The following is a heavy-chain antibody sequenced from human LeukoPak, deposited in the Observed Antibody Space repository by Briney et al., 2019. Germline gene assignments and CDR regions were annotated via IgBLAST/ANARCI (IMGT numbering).Heavy chain of an antibody. J-gene: IGHJ4*02. Sequence: GESLKISCKTSGYKFSDHWIGWVRQMPGQGLEWMGIIYPGDSDTRYSPSFQGHVTISADKSISTAYLQWSSLKASDTAMYYCARSQSGYCSNGVCYCDYWGQGTLVTVSS. D-gene: IGHD2-8*01. CDR2: IYPGDSDT. CDR1: GYKFSDHW. CDR3: ARSQSGYCSNGVCYCDY. V-gene: IGHV5-51*01.